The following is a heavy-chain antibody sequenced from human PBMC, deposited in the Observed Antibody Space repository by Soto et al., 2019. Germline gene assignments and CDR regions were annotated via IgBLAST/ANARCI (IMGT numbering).Heavy chain of an antibody. CDR1: GGSFSAYS. CDR2: ITHSGST. J-gene: IGHJ5*02. CDR3: AREVTNYDFWSGYSPNWFDP. V-gene: IGHV4-34*01. D-gene: IGHD3-3*01. Sequence: SETLSLTCAVYGGSFSAYSWSWIRQPPGKGLEWIGEITHSGSTYYNPSLKSRVTISVDTSKNQFSLKLSSVTAADTAVYYCAREVTNYDFWSGYSPNWFDPWGQGTLVTVSS.